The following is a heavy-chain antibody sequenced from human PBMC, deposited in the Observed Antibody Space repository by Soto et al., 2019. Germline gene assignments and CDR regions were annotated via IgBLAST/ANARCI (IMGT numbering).Heavy chain of an antibody. D-gene: IGHD2-8*02. V-gene: IGHV4-34*01. CDR1: GGSFSGYY. Sequence: XXTLSLPFAVYGGSFSGYYWPWIRQPPGTGLEWIGEINHSGSTNYNPSLKSRVTISVDTSKNQFSLKLKSVTAADTAVYYCARDKITGLFDYWGQGTLVTVPQ. CDR2: INHSGST. J-gene: IGHJ4*02. CDR3: ARDKITGLFDY.